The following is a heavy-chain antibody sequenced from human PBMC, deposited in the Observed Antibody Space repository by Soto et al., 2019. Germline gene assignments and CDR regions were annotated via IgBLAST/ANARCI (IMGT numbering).Heavy chain of an antibody. Sequence: QVQLQESGPGLVKPSETLSLTCTVSGGSISSYYWSWIRQSPGKGLEWIGYIYYSGSTTYNPYLKIRVTILVDTSKNQFSLKLSSVTAADTAVYYCARGRGDTAMAWYYWGQGTLVTVSS. V-gene: IGHV4-59*01. D-gene: IGHD5-18*01. CDR1: GGSISSYY. CDR2: IYYSGST. J-gene: IGHJ4*02. CDR3: ARGRGDTAMAWYY.